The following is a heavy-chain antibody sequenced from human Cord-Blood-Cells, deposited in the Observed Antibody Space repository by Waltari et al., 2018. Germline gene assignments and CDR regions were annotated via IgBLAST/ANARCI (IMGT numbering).Heavy chain of an antibody. D-gene: IGHD1-26*01. J-gene: IGHJ3*02. V-gene: IGHV4-59*01. CDR3: ARDFQRYGIVGATGAFDI. CDR2: IYYSGST. Sequence: QVQLQESGPGLVKPSETLSLPCTVSGGSISSYYWSWIRQPPGMGLEWIGYIYYSGSTNYNPSLKSRVTISVDTSKNQFSLKLSSVTAADTAVYYCARDFQRYGIVGATGAFDIWGQGTMVTVSS. CDR1: GGSISSYY.